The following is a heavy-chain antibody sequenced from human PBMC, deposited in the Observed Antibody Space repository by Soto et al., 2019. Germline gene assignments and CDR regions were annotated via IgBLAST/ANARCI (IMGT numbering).Heavy chain of an antibody. J-gene: IGHJ3*02. CDR2: IYPGDSDA. CDR3: ARLRDSSGYFPGAFDI. D-gene: IGHD3-22*01. CDR1: GYSFSSYW. Sequence: GESLKISCKGSGYSFSSYWIAWVRQMPGRGLEWMGIIYPGDSDARYSPSFQGQVTISADKSINAAYLQWTRLKASDTAMYYCARLRDSSGYFPGAFDIWGQGTMVTVSS. V-gene: IGHV5-51*01.